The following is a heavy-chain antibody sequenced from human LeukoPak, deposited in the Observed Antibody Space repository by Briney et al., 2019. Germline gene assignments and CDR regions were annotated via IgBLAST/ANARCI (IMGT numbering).Heavy chain of an antibody. V-gene: IGHV1-8*01. CDR3: VEATDYYGMDV. CDR1: GYTFTSYD. CDR2: MNPNSGNT. D-gene: IGHD1-26*01. Sequence: ASVKVSCKASGYTFTSYDINWVRQATGQGLEWMGWMNPNSGNTGYAQKFQGRVTMTRNTSISTAYMELSSLRSKDTAVYYCVEATDYYGMDVWGQGTTVTVSS. J-gene: IGHJ6*02.